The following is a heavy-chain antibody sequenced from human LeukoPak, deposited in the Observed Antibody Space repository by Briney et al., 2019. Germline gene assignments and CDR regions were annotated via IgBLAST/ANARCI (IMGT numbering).Heavy chain of an antibody. Sequence: SETLSLTCTVSGGSISSYYWSWIRQPPGKGLEWIGYIYYSGSTNYNPSLKSRVTISVDTSKNQFSLKLSSVTAADTAVYYCARHERAWFGELMNWFDPWGQGTLVTVSS. D-gene: IGHD3-10*01. V-gene: IGHV4-59*08. J-gene: IGHJ5*02. CDR1: GGSISSYY. CDR2: IYYSGST. CDR3: ARHERAWFGELMNWFDP.